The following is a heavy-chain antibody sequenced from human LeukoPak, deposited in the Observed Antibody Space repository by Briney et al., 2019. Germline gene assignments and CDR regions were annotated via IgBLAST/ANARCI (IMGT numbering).Heavy chain of an antibody. D-gene: IGHD3-10*01. Sequence: PSETLSLTCAVYGGSFSGYYWSWIRQPPGKGLEWIEEINHSGSTNYNPSLKSRVTISVDTSKNQFSLKLSSVTAADTAVYYCARRGATMVRGTKLDYYYGMDVWGKGTTVTVSS. CDR3: ARRGATMVRGTKLDYYYGMDV. V-gene: IGHV4-34*01. CDR2: INHSGST. J-gene: IGHJ6*04. CDR1: GGSFSGYY.